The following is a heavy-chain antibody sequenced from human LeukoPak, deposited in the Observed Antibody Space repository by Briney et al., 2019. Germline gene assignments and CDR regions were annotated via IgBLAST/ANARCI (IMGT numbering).Heavy chain of an antibody. V-gene: IGHV3-20*04. J-gene: IGHJ4*02. Sequence: GGSLRLSCAASGFTFDEYGMSWVRQAPGKGLEWVSGINWNGGSTGYADSVKGRFTISRDNAKNSLYLQMNSLRAEDTAVYFCTTGGSWYDPGHWGQGTLVTVSS. D-gene: IGHD6-13*01. CDR1: GFTFDEYG. CDR3: TTGGSWYDPGH. CDR2: INWNGGST.